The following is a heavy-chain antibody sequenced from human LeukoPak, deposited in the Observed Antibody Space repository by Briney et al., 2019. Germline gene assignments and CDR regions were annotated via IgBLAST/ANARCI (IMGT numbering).Heavy chain of an antibody. CDR3: ARDTPKETYYDFWSGYQGYYYMDV. D-gene: IGHD3-3*01. CDR1: GGSISSYY. Sequence: SETLSLTCTVSGGSISSYYWSWIRQPPGKGLEWIGYIYNSGSTNYNPSLKRRVTISVDTPKDQFSLKLSSVTAADTAVYYCARDTPKETYYDFWSGYQGYYYMDVWGKGTTVTVSS. V-gene: IGHV4-59*01. CDR2: IYNSGST. J-gene: IGHJ6*03.